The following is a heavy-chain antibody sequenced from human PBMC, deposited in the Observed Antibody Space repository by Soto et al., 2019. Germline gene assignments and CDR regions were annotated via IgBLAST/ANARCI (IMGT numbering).Heavy chain of an antibody. Sequence: SETLSLTCAVYGGSFSGYYWSWIRQPPGKGLEWIGEINHSGSTNYNPSLKSRVTISVDTSKNQFSLKLSSVTAADTAVYYCARFGSVGIAVSYNWFDPWGQGTLVTVSS. CDR3: ARFGSVGIAVSYNWFDP. D-gene: IGHD6-19*01. V-gene: IGHV4-34*01. J-gene: IGHJ5*02. CDR1: GGSFSGYY. CDR2: INHSGST.